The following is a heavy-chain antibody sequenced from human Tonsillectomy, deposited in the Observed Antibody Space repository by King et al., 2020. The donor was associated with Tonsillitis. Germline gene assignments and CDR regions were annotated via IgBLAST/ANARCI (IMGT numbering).Heavy chain of an antibody. CDR3: ARGSHHYDFWSGYYDY. CDR1: GFTFSSYD. CDR2: IGTAGDT. Sequence: QLVQSGGGLVQPGGSLRLSCAASGFTFSSYDMHWVRQATGKGLEWVSAIGTAGDTYYPGSVKGRFTISREIAKNSLYLQMNSLRAGDTAVYYCARGSHHYDFWSGYYDYWGQGTLVTVSS. V-gene: IGHV3-13*01. J-gene: IGHJ4*02. D-gene: IGHD3-3*01.